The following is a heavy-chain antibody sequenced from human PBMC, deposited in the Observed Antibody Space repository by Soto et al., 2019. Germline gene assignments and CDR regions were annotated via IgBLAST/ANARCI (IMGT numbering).Heavy chain of an antibody. V-gene: IGHV1-2*04. J-gene: IGHJ4*02. CDR3: ARSGSYYPPHFDY. D-gene: IGHD1-26*01. CDR1: GYTFTGYY. CDR2: INPNSGGT. Sequence: ASVKVSCKASGYTFTGYYMHWVRQAPGQGLEWMGWINPNSGGTNYAQKFQGWVTMTRDTSIGTAYMELSRLRSDDTAVYYCARSGSYYPPHFDYWGQGTLVTVSS.